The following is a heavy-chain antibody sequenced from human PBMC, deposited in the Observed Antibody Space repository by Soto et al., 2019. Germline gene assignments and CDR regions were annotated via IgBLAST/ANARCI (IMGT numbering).Heavy chain of an antibody. CDR2: ILYDGSNE. CDR3: ARDVGPRRYFDY. Sequence: GGSLRLSCAASGFSFSTSSMHWVRQAPGKGLEWVAFILYDGSNESYADYVKGRFTISRDNSKNTLYLQMNSLRPDDTAVYYCARDVGPRRYFDYWGQGTLVTVSS. J-gene: IGHJ4*02. CDR1: GFSFSTSS. V-gene: IGHV3-30-3*01.